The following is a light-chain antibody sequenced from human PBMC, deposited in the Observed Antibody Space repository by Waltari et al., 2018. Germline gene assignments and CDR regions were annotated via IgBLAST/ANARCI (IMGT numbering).Light chain of an antibody. CDR1: SSSVGGYKS. Sequence: QSALTQAASVSGSPGQSITISCTGASSSVGGYKSVSWYQQHPGKAPKVMISDVTNRPSGVSNRFSGSKSGNTASLTISGLQAEDEADYYCSSYTNSGTYVFGTGTKVTVL. V-gene: IGLV2-14*03. CDR2: DVT. CDR3: SSYTNSGTYV. J-gene: IGLJ1*01.